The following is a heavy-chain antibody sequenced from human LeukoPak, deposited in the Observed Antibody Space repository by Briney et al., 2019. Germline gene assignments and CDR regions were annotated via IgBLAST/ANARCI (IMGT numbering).Heavy chain of an antibody. J-gene: IGHJ3*01. CDR1: GFTFNNYW. CDR3: VRVSSDWVAFDV. CDR2: IYIDGSST. V-gene: IGHV3-74*01. Sequence: GGSLRLSCGASGFTFNNYWMHWVRQAQGKGLVWVSRIYIDGSSTSYADSVKGRFTISRDNAKNTLYMQMNSLRTEDTAVYYCVRVSSDWVAFDVWGQGTMVTVSS. D-gene: IGHD6-19*01.